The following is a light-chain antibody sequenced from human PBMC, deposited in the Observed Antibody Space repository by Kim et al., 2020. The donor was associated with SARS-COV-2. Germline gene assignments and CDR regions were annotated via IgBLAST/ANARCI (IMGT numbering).Light chain of an antibody. CDR1: QSVISNK. J-gene: IGKJ2*03. CDR3: QQFGSSPLYS. V-gene: IGKV3-20*01. Sequence: SPGESATLSCRASQSVISNKLAWYQQKPGQAPRLLIYDASSRATGIPDRFSGSGSGTDFTLTIIRLEPEDFAVYYCQQFGSSPLYSFGQGTKLEI. CDR2: DAS.